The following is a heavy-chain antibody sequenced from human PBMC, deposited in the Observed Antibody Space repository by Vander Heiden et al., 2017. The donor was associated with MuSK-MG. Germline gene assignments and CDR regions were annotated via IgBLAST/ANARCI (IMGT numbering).Heavy chain of an antibody. D-gene: IGHD3-10*01. V-gene: IGHV3-21*01. J-gene: IGHJ4*02. CDR1: GFTFGSYG. CDR3: ARDDQAFITMVRGAVDY. CDR2: ISSSRSYI. Sequence: EVQLVESGGGLVKPGGSLGLSCAASGFTFGSYGMNWVRQVPGKGLEWVSSISSSRSYIYYADSVKGRFTISRDNAKNSLYLQMNSLRAEDTAVYYCARDDQAFITMVRGAVDYWGQGTLVTVSS.